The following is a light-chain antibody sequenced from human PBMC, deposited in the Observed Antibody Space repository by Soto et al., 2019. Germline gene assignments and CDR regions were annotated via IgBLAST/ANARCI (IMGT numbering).Light chain of an antibody. Sequence: EIVMTQSPATLSLSPGERATLSCRASQSINSELAWYQQKPGQPPRLLIYGASTRATGVPARFTGSESGAEFTLTISRLQSDDFAVYYCQQGHNRPLTFGQGTRLEI. CDR2: GAS. V-gene: IGKV3-15*01. J-gene: IGKJ2*01. CDR3: QQGHNRPLT. CDR1: QSINSE.